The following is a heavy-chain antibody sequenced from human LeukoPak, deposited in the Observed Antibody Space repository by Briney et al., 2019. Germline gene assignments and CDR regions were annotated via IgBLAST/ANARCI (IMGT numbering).Heavy chain of an antibody. CDR1: AGSISPYY. CDR2: IYYSGST. Sequence: SETLSLTCTVSAGSISPYYWSWNRQPPGKGLEWLGYIYYSGSTDYNPSLMGRLTISVDTSKNQFSLTLTSVTEADTAVYYCARDYGGKLDYWGHGTLVTVSS. CDR3: ARDYGGKLDY. V-gene: IGHV4-59*01. D-gene: IGHD4-23*01. J-gene: IGHJ4*01.